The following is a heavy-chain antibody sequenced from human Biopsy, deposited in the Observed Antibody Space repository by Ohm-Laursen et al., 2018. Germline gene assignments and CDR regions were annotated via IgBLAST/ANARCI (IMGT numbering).Heavy chain of an antibody. CDR1: GYTFSNYG. D-gene: IGHD3-9*01. CDR2: INPTGGTT. Sequence: ASVKVSCKPSGYTFSNYGINWVQQAPGQGLEWMGIINPTGGTTSYAEKFQGRVTLTRDTSTGTVYLELNSLIYEDTALYYCARDETGSSVFGPYYYGMDVWGQGTTVTVSS. V-gene: IGHV1-46*01. J-gene: IGHJ6*02. CDR3: ARDETGSSVFGPYYYGMDV.